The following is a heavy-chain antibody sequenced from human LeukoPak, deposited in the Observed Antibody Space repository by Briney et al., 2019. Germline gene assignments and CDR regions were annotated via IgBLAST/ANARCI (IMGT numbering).Heavy chain of an antibody. J-gene: IGHJ6*02. Sequence: ASVKVSCKASGYIFANYVINWVRQAPGQGLEWMGWISANNGNTNYAQSLLGRVTMTTDTSTSTAYMELTGLRSDDTAVYYCAREEKLRFLERLPSNMDVWGQGTPVIVSS. CDR3: AREEKLRFLERLPSNMDV. CDR2: ISANNGNT. CDR1: GYIFANYV. D-gene: IGHD3-3*01. V-gene: IGHV1-18*01.